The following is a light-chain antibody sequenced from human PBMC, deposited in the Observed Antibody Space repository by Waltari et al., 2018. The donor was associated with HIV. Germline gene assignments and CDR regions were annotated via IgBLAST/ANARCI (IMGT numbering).Light chain of an antibody. CDR3: QQYGSSPGIT. CDR2: DAS. J-gene: IGKJ5*01. CDR1: QSVSSNN. V-gene: IGKV3-20*01. Sequence: EVVLTQSPGTLSLSLGARVTLSCRASQSVSSNNLAWYQHKPGQAPRLLIYDASSRPTGIPDRFSGNGSGTDFTLMISKLEPEDFAVYYCQQYGSSPGITFGQGTRLEIK.